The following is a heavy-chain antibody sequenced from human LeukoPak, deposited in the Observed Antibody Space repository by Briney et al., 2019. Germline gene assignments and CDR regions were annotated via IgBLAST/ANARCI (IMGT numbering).Heavy chain of an antibody. J-gene: IGHJ4*02. CDR2: ISGRGGST. Sequence: GGSLRLSCAASGFTFSSYAMSWVRQAPGKGLEWVSAISGRGGSTYYADSVKGRFTISRDNSKNTLYLQMNSLRAEDTAVYYCAKGVVGGSTSRPFDYWGQGTLVTVSS. V-gene: IGHV3-23*01. D-gene: IGHD2-2*01. CDR1: GFTFSSYA. CDR3: AKGVVGGSTSRPFDY.